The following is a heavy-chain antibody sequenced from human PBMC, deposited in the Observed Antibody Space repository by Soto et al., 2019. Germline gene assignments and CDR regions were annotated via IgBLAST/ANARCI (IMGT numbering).Heavy chain of an antibody. J-gene: IGHJ6*02. Sequence: LKISCKGSGYTFTDYWIGWVRQMPGKGPEWMGIIYPGDSDTKYNPSFQGQVTISADKSITTTYLQWSSLKASDTAIYYCAASIFYYGMDVWGQGTTVTVSS. CDR3: AASIFYYGMDV. CDR1: GYTFTDYW. CDR2: IYPGDSDT. V-gene: IGHV5-51*01.